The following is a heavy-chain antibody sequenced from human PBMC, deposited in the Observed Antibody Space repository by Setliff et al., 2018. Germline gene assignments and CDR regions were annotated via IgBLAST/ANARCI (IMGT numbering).Heavy chain of an antibody. CDR2: IYHSGST. V-gene: IGHV4-38-2*01. D-gene: IGHD3-10*01. CDR3: ARVGAVNYDFDS. CDR1: SYSISTNYY. Sequence: PETLSLTCAVSSYSISTNYYWGWIRQPPGKGLEWIGSIYHSGSTYYNPSLKSRVTISVDTSKNQFSLKLTSVTAADTAVYYCARVGAVNYDFDSWGQGTLVTVS. J-gene: IGHJ4*02.